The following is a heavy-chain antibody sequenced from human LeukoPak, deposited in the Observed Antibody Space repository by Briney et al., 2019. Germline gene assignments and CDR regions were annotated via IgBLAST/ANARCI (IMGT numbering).Heavy chain of an antibody. J-gene: IGHJ6*02. CDR3: ARDRGRTTVVTPGDYYYYYGMDV. CDR1: GGSISSYY. D-gene: IGHD4-23*01. Sequence: PSETLSLTCTVSGGSISSYYWSWIRQPPGKGLEWIGYIYYSGSTNYNPSLKSRVTISVDTSKNQFSLKLSSVTAADTAVYYCARDRGRTTVVTPGDYYYYYGMDVWGQGTTVTVSS. V-gene: IGHV4-59*01. CDR2: IYYSGST.